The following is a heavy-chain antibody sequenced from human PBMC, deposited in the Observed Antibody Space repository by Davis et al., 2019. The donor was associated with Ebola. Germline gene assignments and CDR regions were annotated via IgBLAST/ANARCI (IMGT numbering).Heavy chain of an antibody. CDR2: IYYSGST. V-gene: IGHV4-61*01. Sequence: PSETLSLTCTVSGGSISSGSYYWSWIRQPPGKGLEWIGYIYYSGSTNYSPSLKSRVTISVDTSKNQFSLKLSSVTAADTAVYYCAREKDYYYGMDVWGQGTTVTVSS. J-gene: IGHJ6*02. CDR3: AREKDYYYGMDV. CDR1: GGSISSGSYY.